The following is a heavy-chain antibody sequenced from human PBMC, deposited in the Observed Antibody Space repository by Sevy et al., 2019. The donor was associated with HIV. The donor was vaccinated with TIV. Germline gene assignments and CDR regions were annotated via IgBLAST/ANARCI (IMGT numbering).Heavy chain of an antibody. CDR2: ISSSSTTI. CDR1: RLTFSSSS. CDR3: ARGFMGADYYYGMDV. D-gene: IGHD3-3*01. Sequence: GESLKISCAASRLTFSSSSVNWVRQAPGKGLAWVSYISSSSTTIYYADSVKGRFTISRDNAKNSLYLQMNSLRDEDTAVYYCARGFMGADYYYGMDVWGQGTTVTVSS. V-gene: IGHV3-48*02. J-gene: IGHJ6*02.